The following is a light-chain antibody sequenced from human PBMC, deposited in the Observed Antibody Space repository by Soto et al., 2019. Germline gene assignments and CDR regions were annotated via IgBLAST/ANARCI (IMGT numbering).Light chain of an antibody. J-gene: IGKJ1*01. Sequence: EIVLTQSPANLSLSPGERATLSCRASQSVSRYLAWYQQKPGQAPRLLIYGASTRATGIPDRFSDSGSGTDFTLTISRLEPEDFAVYYCQQYGSSPTFGQGTKVDIK. V-gene: IGKV3-20*01. CDR2: GAS. CDR1: QSVSRY. CDR3: QQYGSSPT.